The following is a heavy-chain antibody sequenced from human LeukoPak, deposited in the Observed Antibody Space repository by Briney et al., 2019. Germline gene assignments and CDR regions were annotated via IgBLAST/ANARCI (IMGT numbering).Heavy chain of an antibody. J-gene: IGHJ5*02. CDR1: GFSLSNFQ. V-gene: IGHV3-30-3*01. CDR2: ISLDGSTE. D-gene: IGHD3-10*01. CDR3: MRDYMGWFDP. Sequence: PGGSLRLSCVASGFSLSNFQMYWVRQAPGKGLEWVSIISLDGSTEFYADSVKGRFTIPRDTASNTMHLEMNNLRIEDTAVYYCMRDYMGWFDPWGQGSLVTVSS.